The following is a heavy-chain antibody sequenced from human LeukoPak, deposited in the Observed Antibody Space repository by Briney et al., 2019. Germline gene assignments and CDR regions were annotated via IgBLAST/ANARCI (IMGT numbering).Heavy chain of an antibody. D-gene: IGHD4-17*01. CDR1: GYTFTSYG. V-gene: IGHV1-18*01. Sequence: ASVKVSCKASGYTFTSYGISWVRQAPGQGLEWMGWISAYNGNTNYAQKLQGRVTMTTGTSTSTAYMELRSLRSEDTAVYYCARSSGTVTTSLYYYYYYMDVWGKGTTVTISS. CDR2: ISAYNGNT. CDR3: ARSSGTVTTSLYYYYYYMDV. J-gene: IGHJ6*03.